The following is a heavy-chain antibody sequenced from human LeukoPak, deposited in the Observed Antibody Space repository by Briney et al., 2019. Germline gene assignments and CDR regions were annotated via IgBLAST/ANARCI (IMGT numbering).Heavy chain of an antibody. CDR3: ARVGSGSEDYFDY. J-gene: IGHJ4*02. V-gene: IGHV4-4*07. D-gene: IGHD1-26*01. CDR1: GDSISSYY. CDR2: IYATGNT. Sequence: SETLSLTCTVSGDSISSYYWTWIRQPAGKGLEWIGRIYATGNTNYNPSLQSRVTMSIDTSKNQFSVKLSSVTAADTAVYYCARVGSGSEDYFDYWGQGTLVTVSS.